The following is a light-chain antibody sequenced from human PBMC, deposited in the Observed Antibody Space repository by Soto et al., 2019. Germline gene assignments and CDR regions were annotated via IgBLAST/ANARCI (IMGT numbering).Light chain of an antibody. CDR3: QQYYSYPHT. V-gene: IGKV1-8*01. Sequence: AIRMTQSPSSFSASTGDRVTITCRAIQGIANYLAWYQQKPWKAPNLLIYAASTLQSGVPSRFSGSGSGTDFTLTISCLQSEDFATYYCQQYYSYPHTFGQGTKLEIK. CDR1: QGIANY. J-gene: IGKJ2*01. CDR2: AAS.